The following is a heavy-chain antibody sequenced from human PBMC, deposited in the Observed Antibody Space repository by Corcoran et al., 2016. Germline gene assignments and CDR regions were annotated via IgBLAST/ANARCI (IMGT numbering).Heavy chain of an antibody. Sequence: QLQLQESGPGLVKPSETLSLTCTVSGGSISSSSYYWGWIRQPPGKGLEWIGSIYYSGSTYYNPSLKSRFTISVDTSKNQFSLKLSSVTAADTAVYYCARDTTYYYDSSGKGEFDYWGQGTLVTVSS. CDR2: IYYSGST. D-gene: IGHD3-22*01. CDR3: ARDTTYYYDSSGKGEFDY. V-gene: IGHV4-39*07. J-gene: IGHJ4*02. CDR1: GGSISSSSYY.